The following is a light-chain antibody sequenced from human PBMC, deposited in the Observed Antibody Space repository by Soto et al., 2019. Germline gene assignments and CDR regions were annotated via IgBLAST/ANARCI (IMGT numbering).Light chain of an antibody. V-gene: IGKV1-17*01. CDR1: QGIRKD. CDR3: LQHNSYPRT. J-gene: IGKJ1*01. Sequence: DIQMTQSPSSLSASVGDRVTITCRASQGIRKDLGWYQQKPGKAPKRLIYAASSLQSGVPSRFSGSGSGTAFTLTISSLQPEDFATYYCLQHNSYPRTFGQGTKVEIK. CDR2: AAS.